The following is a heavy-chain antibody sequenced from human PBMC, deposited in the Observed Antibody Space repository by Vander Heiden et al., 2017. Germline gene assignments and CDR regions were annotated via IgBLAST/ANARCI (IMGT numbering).Heavy chain of an antibody. CDR2: ISGSGGST. V-gene: IGHV3-23*01. CDR3: AKGGPPSAVGAGGRGY. Sequence: EVQLLESGGGLVQPGGSLRLACAASGFTFSSYAMSWVRQAPGKGLGWVSAISGSGGSTYYADSVKGRFTISRDNSKNTLYLQMNSLRAEDTAVYYCAKGGPPSAVGAGGRGYWGQGTLVTVSS. D-gene: IGHD6-19*01. J-gene: IGHJ4*02. CDR1: GFTFSSYA.